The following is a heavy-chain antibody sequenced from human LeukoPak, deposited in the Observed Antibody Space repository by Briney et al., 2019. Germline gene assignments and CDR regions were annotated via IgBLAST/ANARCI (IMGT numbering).Heavy chain of an antibody. CDR2: ISGSGGST. CDR1: GFTFSSYA. D-gene: IGHD3-22*01. Sequence: GGSLRLSCAASGFTFSSYAMSWVRQAPGKGQEWVSAISGSGGSTYYADSVKGRFTISTDNSKNTLYLQMNSLRAEDTAVYYCAKGAHDSSGYYSYWGQGTLVTVPS. CDR3: AKGAHDSSGYYSY. V-gene: IGHV3-23*01. J-gene: IGHJ4*02.